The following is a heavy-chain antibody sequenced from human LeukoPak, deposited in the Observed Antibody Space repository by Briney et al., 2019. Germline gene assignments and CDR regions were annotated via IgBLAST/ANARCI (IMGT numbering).Heavy chain of an antibody. V-gene: IGHV3-23*01. D-gene: IGHD3-3*01. CDR2: ISGSGGST. Sequence: PGGSLRLSCAASGFTFSSYAMSWVRQAPGKGLEWVSAISGSGGSTYYADSVKGRFTISRDNSKNTLYLQMNSLRAEDTAVYYCAKSYDFWSGYPSDAFDIWGQGTMVTVSS. J-gene: IGHJ3*02. CDR1: GFTFSSYA. CDR3: AKSYDFWSGYPSDAFDI.